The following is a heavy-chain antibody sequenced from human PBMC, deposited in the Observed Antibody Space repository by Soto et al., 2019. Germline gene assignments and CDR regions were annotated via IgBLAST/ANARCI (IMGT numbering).Heavy chain of an antibody. V-gene: IGHV3-7*01. J-gene: IGHJ5*02. CDR2: IKQDGSEE. CDR1: GFTFSNYW. CDR3: ARGGTSRNGGFDP. Sequence: EVQLVESGGGLVQPGGSLRLSCAASGFTFSNYWMIWVRQAPGTGLEWVANIKQDGSEEYYVDSVKGRFTISRDNAKNSLYLEMNSRRAEVTALYYCARGGTSRNGGFDPWGQGTLVTVSS. D-gene: IGHD3-3*02.